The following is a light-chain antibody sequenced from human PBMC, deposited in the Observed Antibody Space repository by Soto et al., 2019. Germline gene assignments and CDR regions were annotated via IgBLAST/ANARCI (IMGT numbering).Light chain of an antibody. CDR1: SSDIGGYNY. CDR2: GVS. J-gene: IGLJ2*01. CDR3: CSHTSSSTHVL. Sequence: QSVLTQPASVSGSPGQSITISCTGTSSDIGGYNYVSWYQQHPGKAPKLIIYGVSNRPSGVSNRFSGSKSGYTASLTISGLQSDDEADYYCCSHTSSSTHVLFGGGTKVTVL. V-gene: IGLV2-14*03.